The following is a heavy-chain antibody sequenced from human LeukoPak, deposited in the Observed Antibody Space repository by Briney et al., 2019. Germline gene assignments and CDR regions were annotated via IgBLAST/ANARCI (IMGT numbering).Heavy chain of an antibody. CDR2: IYYSGST. CDR3: ARNTVTGYYFDY. Sequence: SETLSLTCTDSGGSISSGDYYWSWIRQPPGKGLEWIVYIYYSGSTYYNPSLKSRVTISVDTSKNQFSLKLSSVTAADTAVYYCARNTVTGYYFDYWGQGTLVTVSS. D-gene: IGHD4-17*01. J-gene: IGHJ4*02. V-gene: IGHV4-30-4*01. CDR1: GGSISSGDYY.